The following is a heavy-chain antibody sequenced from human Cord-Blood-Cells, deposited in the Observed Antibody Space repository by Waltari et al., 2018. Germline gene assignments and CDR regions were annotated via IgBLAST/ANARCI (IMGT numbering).Heavy chain of an antibody. Sequence: QVQLVQSGAEVKKPGASVKVSCKASGYTFTGYYMHWVRQAPGQGLEWMGWINPNSGGTNYAQKFQGRVSMTRDTSDSTAYMELSRLRSDDTAENDCETQELAARRYYCYYYMDVWGKGTTVTVSS. CDR3: ETQELAARRYYCYYYMDV. D-gene: IGHD6-6*01. V-gene: IGHV1-2*02. CDR1: GYTFTGYY. CDR2: INPNSGGT. J-gene: IGHJ6*03.